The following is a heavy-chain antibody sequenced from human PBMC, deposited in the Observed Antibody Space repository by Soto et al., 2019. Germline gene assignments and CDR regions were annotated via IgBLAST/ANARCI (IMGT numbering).Heavy chain of an antibody. Sequence: VQLVESGGGVVQPGRSLRLSCAASGFTFSSYGMHWVRQAPGKGLEWVAVISYDGSNKYYADSVKGRFTISRDNSKNTLYLQMNSLRAEDTAVYYCAKDGPSGSYAERSFDYWGQGTLVTVSS. CDR1: GFTFSSYG. D-gene: IGHD3-10*01. CDR2: ISYDGSNK. J-gene: IGHJ4*02. V-gene: IGHV3-30*18. CDR3: AKDGPSGSYAERSFDY.